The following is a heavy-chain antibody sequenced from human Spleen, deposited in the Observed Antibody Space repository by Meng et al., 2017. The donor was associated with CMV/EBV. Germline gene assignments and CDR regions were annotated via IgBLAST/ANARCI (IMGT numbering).Heavy chain of an antibody. CDR1: GGTFSSYG. J-gene: IGHJ4*02. CDR3: ARDYTYYYGSGSLYYFDY. V-gene: IGHV1-18*01. D-gene: IGHD3-10*01. Sequence: ASVKVSCKASGGTFSSYGISWVRQAPGQGLEWMGWISAYNGNTNYAQKLQGRVTMTTDTSTSTAYMELRSLRSDDTAVYYCARDYTYYYGSGSLYYFDYWGQGTLVTVSS. CDR2: ISAYNGNT.